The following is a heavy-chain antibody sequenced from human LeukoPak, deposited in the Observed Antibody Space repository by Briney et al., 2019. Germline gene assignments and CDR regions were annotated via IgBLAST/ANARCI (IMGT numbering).Heavy chain of an antibody. CDR3: AKDRGVTTDYYYMDV. CDR1: GFTFSSYG. V-gene: IGHV3-30*02. D-gene: IGHD2-21*02. Sequence: GGSLRLSCAASGFTFSSYGMHWVRQAPGKGQEWVAFIRYDGSNKYYADSVKGRFTISRDNSKNTLYLQMNSLRAEDTAVYYCAKDRGVTTDYYYMDVWGKGTTVTVSS. CDR2: IRYDGSNK. J-gene: IGHJ6*03.